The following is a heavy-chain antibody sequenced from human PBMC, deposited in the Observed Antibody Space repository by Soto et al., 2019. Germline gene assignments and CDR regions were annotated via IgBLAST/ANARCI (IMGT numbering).Heavy chain of an antibody. V-gene: IGHV3-30*18. CDR2: VSHDGRNT. CDR3: AKGGRQWLVTSDFNY. CDR1: GFTFSDYA. J-gene: IGHJ4*02. D-gene: IGHD6-19*01. Sequence: VQLVESAGGVVQPGRSLRLSCAASGFTFSDYAMHWVRQAPGKGLEWVAVVSHDGRNTHYADSVKGRFTISRDSSKSTVSLEMTSLRAEDRAVYYCAKGGRQWLVTSDFNYWGPGARVTVSS.